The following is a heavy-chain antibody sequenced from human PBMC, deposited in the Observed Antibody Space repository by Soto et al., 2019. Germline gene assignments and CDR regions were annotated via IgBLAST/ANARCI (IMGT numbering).Heavy chain of an antibody. CDR3: AREIISAYYFDY. CDR2: ISSSGRTL. Sequence: PGGSLRLSCAASGISFTTYEINWVRQAPGKGLEWVSYISSSGRTLYYADSVKGRFTISRDDSKNSLYLQMNSLRAEDTAVYYCAREIISAYYFDYWGQGTLVTVSS. V-gene: IGHV3-48*03. J-gene: IGHJ4*02. D-gene: IGHD3-10*01. CDR1: GISFTTYE.